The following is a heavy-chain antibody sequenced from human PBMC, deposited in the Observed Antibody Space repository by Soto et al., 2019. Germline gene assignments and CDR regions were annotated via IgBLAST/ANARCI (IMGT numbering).Heavy chain of an antibody. J-gene: IGHJ5*02. CDR2: ISSYNGNT. D-gene: IGHD2-2*01. CDR3: ARDGLTNPFGSGVLPPLPGWFDP. CDR1: GYTFINYG. V-gene: IGHV1-18*01. Sequence: QVQLVQSGAEVKRPGASVKVSCKASGYTFINYGISWVRQAPGQGLEWMGWISSYNGNTNYAQKFQGRVTMTTDTSTSTAYMELRSLRSDDTAVFYCARDGLTNPFGSGVLPPLPGWFDPWGQGTLVTVSS.